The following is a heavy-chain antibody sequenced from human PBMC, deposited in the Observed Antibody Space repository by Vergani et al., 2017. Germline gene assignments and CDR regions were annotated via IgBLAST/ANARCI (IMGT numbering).Heavy chain of an antibody. J-gene: IGHJ4*02. CDR1: GDSITSDYF. V-gene: IGHV4-38-2*02. D-gene: IGHD1-26*01. CDR3: ASRHRSRGADHGDYFDH. Sequence: QVQLQESGPGLVKSSETLSLTCTVSGDSITSDYFWGWIRQPPGKGLEWIGTIYGSGSAYYKPSLYSRLTILGDPSRNHLSLRLISVTAAHTAVYYCASRHRSRGADHGDYFDHWGQGALVTVSS. CDR2: IYGSGSA.